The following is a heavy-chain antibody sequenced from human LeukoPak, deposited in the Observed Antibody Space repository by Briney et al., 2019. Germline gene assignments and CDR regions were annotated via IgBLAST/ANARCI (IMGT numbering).Heavy chain of an antibody. J-gene: IGHJ4*02. D-gene: IGHD1-26*01. V-gene: IGHV3-48*03. CDR3: ARTVSGSYAAYYFDY. Sequence: GGSLRLSCAASGFSFSSYRMNWVRQAPGKGLEWVSYISSSGSSIYYADSVKGRVTISRDNAKDSLDLQMDSLRAEDTAVYYCARTVSGSYAAYYFDYWGLGTLVTVSS. CDR1: GFSFSSYR. CDR2: ISSSGSSI.